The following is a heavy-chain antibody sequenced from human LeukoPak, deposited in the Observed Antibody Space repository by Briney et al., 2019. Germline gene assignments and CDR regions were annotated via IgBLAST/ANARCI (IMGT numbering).Heavy chain of an antibody. CDR1: GYTFTGYY. CDR3: ASSPPISSGYYYNY. J-gene: IGHJ4*02. V-gene: IGHV1-2*02. D-gene: IGHD3-22*01. CDR2: INPNSGGT. Sequence: GASVKVSCKASGYTFTGYYMHWVRQAPGQGLEWMGWINPNSGGTNYAQKFQGRVTMTRDTSISTAYMELSRLRSDDTAMYYCASSPPISSGYYYNYWGQGTLVTVSS.